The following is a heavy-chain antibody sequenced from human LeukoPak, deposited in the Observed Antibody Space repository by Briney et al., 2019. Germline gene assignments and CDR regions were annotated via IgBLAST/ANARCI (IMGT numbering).Heavy chain of an antibody. J-gene: IGHJ6*03. CDR2: INPHSGGT. Sequence: ASVKVSCKASGYTFTGYYIHWVRQAPGQGLEWMGWINPHSGGTNYAQKFQGGVTMTRDTSITTAYMELSSLRSDDTAVYYCARINSYYYYMDVWGKGTTVTISS. CDR1: GYTFTGYY. V-gene: IGHV1-2*02. CDR3: ARINSYYYYMDV.